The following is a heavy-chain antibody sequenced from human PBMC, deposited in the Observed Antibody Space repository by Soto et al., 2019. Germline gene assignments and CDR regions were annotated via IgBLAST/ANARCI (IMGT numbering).Heavy chain of an antibody. CDR3: ASPLSGITIFGVVPVRLHTPSTYGMDV. CDR2: INPSGGST. V-gene: IGHV1-46*01. D-gene: IGHD3-3*01. Sequence: ASVKVSCKASGYTFTSYYMHWVRQAPGQGLEWMGIINPSGGSTSYAQKFQGRVTMTRDTSTSTVYMELSSLRSEDTAVYYCASPLSGITIFGVVPVRLHTPSTYGMDVWGQGTTVTVSS. J-gene: IGHJ6*02. CDR1: GYTFTSYY.